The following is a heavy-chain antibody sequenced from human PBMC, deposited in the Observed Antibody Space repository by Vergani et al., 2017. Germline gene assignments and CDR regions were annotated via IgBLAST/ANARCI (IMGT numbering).Heavy chain of an antibody. CDR3: ATVAFSGRALPTCDY. D-gene: IGHD2-15*01. CDR2: FDPEDGET. Sequence: QVQLVQSGAEVKKPGASVKVSCKVSGYTLTELSMHWVRPAPGEGLEWMGGFDPEDGETIYAQKFQGRVTMTEDTSTDTAYMELSSLRSEDTAVYYCATVAFSGRALPTCDYWGQGTLVTVSS. J-gene: IGHJ4*02. CDR1: GYTLTELS. V-gene: IGHV1-24*01.